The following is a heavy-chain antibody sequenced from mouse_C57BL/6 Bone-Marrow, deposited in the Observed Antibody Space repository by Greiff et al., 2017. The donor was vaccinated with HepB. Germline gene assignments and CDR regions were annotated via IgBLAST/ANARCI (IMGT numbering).Heavy chain of an antibody. V-gene: IGHV5-9-1*02. CDR3: TRDGARGSSYGFDY. CDR2: ISSGGDYI. Sequence: EVHLVESGEGLVKPGGSLKLSCAASGFTFSSYAMSWVRQTPEKRLEWVAYISSGGDYIYYADTVKGRFTISRDNARNTLYLQMSSLKSEDTAMYYCTRDGARGSSYGFDYWGQGTTLTVSS. CDR1: GFTFSSYA. J-gene: IGHJ2*01. D-gene: IGHD1-1*01.